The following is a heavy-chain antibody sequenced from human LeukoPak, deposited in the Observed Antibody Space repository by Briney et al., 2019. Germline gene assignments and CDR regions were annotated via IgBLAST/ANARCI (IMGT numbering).Heavy chain of an antibody. D-gene: IGHD6-13*01. CDR2: ISSSSSYI. V-gene: IGHV3-21*01. CDR1: GFTFSSYS. J-gene: IGHJ4*02. CDR3: ARGVYIAAAQYGY. Sequence: GGSLRLSCAASGFTFSSYSMNWVRQAPGKGLEWVSSISSSSSYIYYADSVKGRFTISRDNAKNSLYLQMNSLRAEDTAVYYCARGVYIAAAQYGYWGQGTLVTVSS.